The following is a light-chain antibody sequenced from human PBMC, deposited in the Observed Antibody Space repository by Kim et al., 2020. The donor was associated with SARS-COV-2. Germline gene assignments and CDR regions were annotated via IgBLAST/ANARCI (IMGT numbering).Light chain of an antibody. CDR3: QQYGSSTSFT. J-gene: IGKJ3*01. Sequence: PGERAHLACRASQSVSSSYLAWYQQKPGQAPRLLIYGASSRATGIPDRFSGSGSGTDFTLTISRLEPEDFAVYYCQQYGSSTSFTFGPGTKVDIK. CDR2: GAS. V-gene: IGKV3-20*01. CDR1: QSVSSSY.